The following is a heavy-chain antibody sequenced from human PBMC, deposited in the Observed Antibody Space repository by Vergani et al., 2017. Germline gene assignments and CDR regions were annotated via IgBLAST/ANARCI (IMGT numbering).Heavy chain of an antibody. CDR1: GGSISSGGYY. CDR3: ARELGVVGNYDADAFDI. J-gene: IGHJ3*02. V-gene: IGHV4-31*03. D-gene: IGHD2-21*01. CDR2: IYYSGST. Sequence: QVQLQESGPGLVKPSQTLSLTCTVSGGSISSGGYYWSWIRQHPGKGLEWIGYIYYSGSTYYNPSLKSRVTISVDTSKNQFSLKLSSVTAADTAVYYCARELGVVGNYDADAFDIWGQGTMVTVSS.